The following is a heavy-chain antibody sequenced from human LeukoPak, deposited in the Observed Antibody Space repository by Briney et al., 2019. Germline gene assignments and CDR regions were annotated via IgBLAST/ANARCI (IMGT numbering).Heavy chain of an antibody. CDR3: AKAFSGDSGYDFVGEY. V-gene: IGHV3-30*02. CDR2: KRDDGSTE. J-gene: IGHJ4*02. CDR1: GFTFSNYG. Sequence: PGGSLRLSCAASGFTFSNYGMHWVRQAPGKGLEWVAYKRDDGSTEYYVDSVKGRFTISRDNSKNTVYLQMNSLRVEDTAVYYCAKAFSGDSGYDFVGEYWGRGILVTVSS. D-gene: IGHD5-12*01.